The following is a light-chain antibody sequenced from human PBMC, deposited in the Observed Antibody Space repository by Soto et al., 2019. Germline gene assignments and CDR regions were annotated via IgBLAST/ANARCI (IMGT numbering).Light chain of an antibody. CDR1: QSVSSSY. J-gene: IGKJ1*01. CDR3: QQYDKLPRT. V-gene: IGKV3-20*01. Sequence: EIVLTQSPGTLSLSPGERATLSCRASQSVSSSYLAWYQQKPGQAPRLLIYGASSRATGIPDRFSGSGSGTEFTLTISRLEPEDSGMYYCQQYDKLPRTFGQGTKVEIK. CDR2: GAS.